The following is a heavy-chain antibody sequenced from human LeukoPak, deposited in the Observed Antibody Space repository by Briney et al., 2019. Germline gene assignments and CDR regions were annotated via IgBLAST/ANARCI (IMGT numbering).Heavy chain of an antibody. CDR3: ARDAITRMVRGVISS. D-gene: IGHD3-10*01. V-gene: IGHV3-48*04. CDR1: GFTFSSHS. J-gene: IGHJ4*02. Sequence: GGSLRLSCAASGFTFSSHSVNWVRQAPGKGLEWLSYITGSSSLIYYADSVKGRFTTSRDNAENSLYLQMNSLRAEDTAVYYCARDAITRMVRGVISSWGQGTLVTVSS. CDR2: ITGSSSLI.